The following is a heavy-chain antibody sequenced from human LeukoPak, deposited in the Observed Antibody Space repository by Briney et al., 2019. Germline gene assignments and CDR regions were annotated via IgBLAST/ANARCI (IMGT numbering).Heavy chain of an antibody. CDR1: GFTFSSYE. CDR3: AKAARVLRYFDWLRQGY. V-gene: IGHV3-30*18. J-gene: IGHJ4*02. D-gene: IGHD3-9*01. Sequence: PGGSLRLSCAASGFTFSSYEMNWVRQAPGKGLEWVAVISYDGSNKYYADSVKGRFTISRDNSKNTLYLQMNSLRAEDTAVYYCAKAARVLRYFDWLRQGYWGQGTLVTVSS. CDR2: ISYDGSNK.